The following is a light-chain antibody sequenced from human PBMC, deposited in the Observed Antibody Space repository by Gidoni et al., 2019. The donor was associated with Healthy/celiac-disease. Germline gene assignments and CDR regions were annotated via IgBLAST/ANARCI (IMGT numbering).Light chain of an antibody. J-gene: IGKJ1*01. V-gene: IGKV1-39*01. CDR1: QSISSY. Sequence: DIQMTQSPSSLSASVGDRVTITCRASQSISSYLNWYQQKPGKAPKLLIYAASSLQSGVPSRFSGRGSGTDFTITISILHPEDFATSYCLQSYSTPPTFRQGTKVEIK. CDR2: AAS. CDR3: LQSYSTPPT.